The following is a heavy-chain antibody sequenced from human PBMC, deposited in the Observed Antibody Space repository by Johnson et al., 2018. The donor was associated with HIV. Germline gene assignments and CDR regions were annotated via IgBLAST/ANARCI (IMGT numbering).Heavy chain of an antibody. J-gene: IGHJ3*01. V-gene: IGHV3-30*04. Sequence: QMLLVESGGGVVQPGKSLRLSCAASGFTFSSYAMHWVRQAPGKGLEWVTVVSFDGNNKNYADSVKGRFTISRDNSKNTLYLQMNSLRAEDTTVYYCARAPWAGYSYGLLDWGQGTMVTVSS. CDR2: VSFDGNNK. CDR3: ARAPWAGYSYGLLD. CDR1: GFTFSSYA. D-gene: IGHD5-18*01.